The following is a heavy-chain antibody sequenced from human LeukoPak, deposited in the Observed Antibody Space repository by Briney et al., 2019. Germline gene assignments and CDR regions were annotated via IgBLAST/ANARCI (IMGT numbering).Heavy chain of an antibody. V-gene: IGHV3-30*18. CDR2: ISYDGSNK. J-gene: IGHJ4*02. Sequence: PGGCLRLACAAAGFTFSSYGMEGGRQAPGKGVEWGAGISYDGSNKFYADSVKGRFTISRDNSKNTLYLQMNTLTAEDTAVYYCANAWSPLIAVAGDPIDYWGQGTLVTVSS. CDR3: ANAWSPLIAVAGDPIDY. D-gene: IGHD6-19*01. CDR1: GFTFSSYG.